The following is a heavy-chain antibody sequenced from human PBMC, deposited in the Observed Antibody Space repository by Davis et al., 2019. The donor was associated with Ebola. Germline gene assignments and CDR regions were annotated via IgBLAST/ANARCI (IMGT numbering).Heavy chain of an antibody. Sequence: GESLKISCAASGFTFSNYWMTWVRQAPGKGLEWVANIKQDGSEKYYVDSVKGRFTISRDYAKNSLYLQMNSLRAEDTAMYYCARDLGRDGYKTTHLDYWGQGTLVTVSS. V-gene: IGHV3-7*01. J-gene: IGHJ4*02. CDR1: GFTFSNYW. D-gene: IGHD5-24*01. CDR2: IKQDGSEK. CDR3: ARDLGRDGYKTTHLDY.